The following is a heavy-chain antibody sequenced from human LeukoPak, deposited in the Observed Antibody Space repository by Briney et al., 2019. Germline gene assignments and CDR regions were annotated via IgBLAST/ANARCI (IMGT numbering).Heavy chain of an antibody. CDR3: ATYRRVLLPFES. D-gene: IGHD2-8*02. V-gene: IGHV3-48*03. J-gene: IGHJ4*02. CDR1: GFTFSSYE. Sequence: GGSLRLSCAASGFTFSSYEMNWVRQAPGKGLEWVSYISSSGSTIYYADSVRGRFTISRDNSKSTLSLQMNSLRAEDTAIYYCATYRRVLLPFESWGQGTLVTVSS. CDR2: ISSSGSTI.